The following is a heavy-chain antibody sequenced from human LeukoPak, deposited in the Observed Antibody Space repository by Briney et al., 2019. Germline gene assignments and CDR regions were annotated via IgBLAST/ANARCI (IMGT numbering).Heavy chain of an antibody. V-gene: IGHV4-59*01. CDR3: ARSTEVVVPAAIPPAFDY. CDR1: GGSISSYY. J-gene: IGHJ4*02. CDR2: IYYGGST. Sequence: SETLSLTCTVSGGSISSYYWSWIRQPPGKGLEWIGYIYYGGSTNYNPSLKSRVTISVDTSKNQFSLKLSSVTAADTAVYYCARSTEVVVPAAIPPAFDYWGQGTLVTVSS. D-gene: IGHD2-2*02.